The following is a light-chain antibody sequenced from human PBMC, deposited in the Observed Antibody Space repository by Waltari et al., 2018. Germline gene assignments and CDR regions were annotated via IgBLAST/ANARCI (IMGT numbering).Light chain of an antibody. Sequence: DIVLTQSPAILSLSPGERASLSCRASQSVTNYLAWYQQKPGQTPRLLIYDKSNRPTCIPARFSGSGFGTDFTLTISSLEPEDFAVYYCQQRRDWPLTFGGGTKVEIK. CDR2: DKS. V-gene: IGKV3-11*01. J-gene: IGKJ4*01. CDR3: QQRRDWPLT. CDR1: QSVTNY.